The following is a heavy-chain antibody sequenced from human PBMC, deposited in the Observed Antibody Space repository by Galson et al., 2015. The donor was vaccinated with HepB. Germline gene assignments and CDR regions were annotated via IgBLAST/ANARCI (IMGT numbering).Heavy chain of an antibody. J-gene: IGHJ5*02. V-gene: IGHV5-10-1*01. CDR1: GYSFTSYW. CDR3: ARHPYYYDSSGYSWFDP. D-gene: IGHD3-22*01. Sequence: QSGAEVKKPGESLKISCRVSGYSFTSYWISWVRQMPGKGLEWMGRIDPSDSYTNYSPSFQGHVTISADKSISTAYLQWSSLKASDTAMYYCARHPYYYDSSGYSWFDPWGQGTLVTVSS. CDR2: IDPSDSYT.